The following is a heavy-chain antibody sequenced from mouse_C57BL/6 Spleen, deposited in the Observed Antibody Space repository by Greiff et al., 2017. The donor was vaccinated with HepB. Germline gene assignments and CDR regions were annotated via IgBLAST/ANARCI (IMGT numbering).Heavy chain of an antibody. CDR2: IDPETGGT. CDR3: TRSTVVAGDYFDY. CDR1: GYTFTDYE. V-gene: IGHV1-15*01. D-gene: IGHD1-1*01. J-gene: IGHJ2*01. Sequence: QVQLNQSGAELVRPGASVTLSCKASGYTFTDYEMHWVKQTPVHGLEWIGAIDPETGGTAYNQKFKGKAILTADKSSSTAYMELRSLTSEDSAVYYCTRSTVVAGDYFDYWGQGTTLTVSS.